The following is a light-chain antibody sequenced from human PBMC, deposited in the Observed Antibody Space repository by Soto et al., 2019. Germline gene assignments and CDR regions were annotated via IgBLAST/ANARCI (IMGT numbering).Light chain of an antibody. J-gene: IGKJ4*01. CDR2: DVS. CDR3: QQRSNLPCT. Sequence: EIVLTQSPATLSLSPGERATLSCRASETISKSLAWYQQRRGQPPRLLMYDVSSRASDLPARFSGSGSGTDFTLTISSLEPEDFAIYYCQQRSNLPCTFGRGTKV. CDR1: ETISKS. V-gene: IGKV3-11*01.